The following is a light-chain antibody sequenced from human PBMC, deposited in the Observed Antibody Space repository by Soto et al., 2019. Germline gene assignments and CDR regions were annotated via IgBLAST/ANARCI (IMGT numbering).Light chain of an antibody. Sequence: DIQMTQSPSSLSASVGDRVTITCRASQTISRYLNWYKHKPGKAPNLLVYAASSLQSGVPSRFSGGGSGTDFNLTISSLQPEDFATYYCQQSYNTPQTFGQGTKVDIK. J-gene: IGKJ1*01. CDR3: QQSYNTPQT. CDR2: AAS. V-gene: IGKV1-39*01. CDR1: QTISRY.